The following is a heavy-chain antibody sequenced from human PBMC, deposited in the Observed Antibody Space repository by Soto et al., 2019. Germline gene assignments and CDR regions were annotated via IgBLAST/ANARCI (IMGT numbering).Heavy chain of an antibody. CDR3: VRGASLNFDY. J-gene: IGHJ4*02. D-gene: IGHD1-26*01. CDR1: GFIFDDYG. CDR2: VNWNGGST. Sequence: EVQLVESGGGVLRPGGSLRLSCAASGFIFDDYGMSWARQAPGKGLEWVSGVNWNGGSTGYADSVKGRFTISRDNVKNFLLMQMNSLRVEDTAFYYCVRGASLNFDYWGQGTLVTVSS. V-gene: IGHV3-20*04.